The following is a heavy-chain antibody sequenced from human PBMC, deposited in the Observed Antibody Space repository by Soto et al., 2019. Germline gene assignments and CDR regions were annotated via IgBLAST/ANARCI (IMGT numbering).Heavy chain of an antibody. V-gene: IGHV3-11*06. CDR2: SSNSGTFA. D-gene: IGHD1-1*01. CDR3: ARSGDNFNVLDY. J-gene: IGHJ4*02. Sequence: GWSLRLSCAASGFTFSDYYMSWVRQAPGRGLEWISYSSNSGTFARYATSVKGRFSISRDNANNSLYLEMNSLRVEDTAVYYCARSGDNFNVLDYWGQGTQVTGS. CDR1: GFTFSDYY.